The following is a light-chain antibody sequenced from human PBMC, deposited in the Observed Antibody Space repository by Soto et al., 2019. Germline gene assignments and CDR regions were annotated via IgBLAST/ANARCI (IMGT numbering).Light chain of an antibody. CDR3: QTWGTGIQV. Sequence: QLVLTQSPSASASLGASVKLTCTLSSGHSSYAIAWHQQQPEEGPRYLMKVNNDGSHSKGDGIPDRFSGSSSGAERYLTISSLQSEDEADYYCQTWGTGIQVFGGGTKLTVL. V-gene: IGLV4-69*01. J-gene: IGLJ3*02. CDR1: SGHSSYA. CDR2: VNNDGSH.